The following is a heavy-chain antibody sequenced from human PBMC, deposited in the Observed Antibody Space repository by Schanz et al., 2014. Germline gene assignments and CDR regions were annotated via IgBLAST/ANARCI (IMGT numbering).Heavy chain of an antibody. J-gene: IGHJ6*02. CDR3: ARAAYSHGLDV. D-gene: IGHD3-16*01. V-gene: IGHV3-21*04. Sequence: EVQLVESGGGLVQPGGSLRLSCAASGFTFSSYNINWVRQAPGKGLEYISSISPSSSYIYYADSVKGRFTISRDNAKNSLYLQMNSLKTEDTAVYFCARAAYSHGLDVWGRGTTVTVSS. CDR2: ISPSSSYI. CDR1: GFTFSSYN.